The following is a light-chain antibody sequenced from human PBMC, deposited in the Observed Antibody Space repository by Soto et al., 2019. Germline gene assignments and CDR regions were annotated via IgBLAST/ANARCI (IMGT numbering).Light chain of an antibody. V-gene: IGLV2-14*01. CDR1: SSDVGGYNY. CDR3: SSYTSSSPLV. Sequence: QSALTQPASVSGSPGQSITISCTGTSSDVGGYNYVSWYQQHPGKAPKLMIYDVSNRPSGVSIRFSGSKSGNTASLTISGLQAEDEADYYCSSYTSSSPLVFGGGTKLTVL. J-gene: IGLJ2*01. CDR2: DVS.